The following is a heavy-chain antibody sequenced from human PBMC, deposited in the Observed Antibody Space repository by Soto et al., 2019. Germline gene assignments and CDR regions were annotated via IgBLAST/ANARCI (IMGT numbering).Heavy chain of an antibody. D-gene: IGHD6-19*01. Sequence: QVQLVESGGGVVQPGRSLRLSSAASGFTFTSYGMHWVRQAPGKGLEWVAVMSYDGSNKYYADSVKGRFTISRDTSKDTLYLQMNSLRAEDTAVYYCAKQWLDYFDYWGQGTLVTVSS. CDR2: MSYDGSNK. J-gene: IGHJ4*02. V-gene: IGHV3-30*18. CDR3: AKQWLDYFDY. CDR1: GFTFTSYG.